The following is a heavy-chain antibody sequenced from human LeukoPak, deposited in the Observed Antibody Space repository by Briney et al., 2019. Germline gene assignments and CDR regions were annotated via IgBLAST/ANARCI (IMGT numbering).Heavy chain of an antibody. D-gene: IGHD6-19*01. J-gene: IGHJ4*02. CDR2: IYSGGST. Sequence: GGSLRLSCAASGFTVSSNYMSWVRQAPGKGLEWVSVIYSGGSTYYADSVKGRFTISRDNSKNTLYLQMNSLRAEDTAVYYCARGTGSGWYFSFDYWGQGTLVTVSS. V-gene: IGHV3-66*01. CDR1: GFTVSSNY. CDR3: ARGTGSGWYFSFDY.